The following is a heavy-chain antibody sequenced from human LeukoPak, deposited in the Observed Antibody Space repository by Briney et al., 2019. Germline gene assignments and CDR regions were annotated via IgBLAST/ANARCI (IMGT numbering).Heavy chain of an antibody. Sequence: GGSLRLSCAASGFTFSSYSMNWVRQAPGKGLEWVSSISSSSSYIYYADSVKGRFTISRDNAKNSLYLQMNSLRAEDTAVYYCARGGYCSSTSCYNHYFDYWGQGTLVTVSS. J-gene: IGHJ4*02. CDR3: ARGGYCSSTSCYNHYFDY. CDR2: ISSSSSYI. D-gene: IGHD2-2*02. V-gene: IGHV3-21*01. CDR1: GFTFSSYS.